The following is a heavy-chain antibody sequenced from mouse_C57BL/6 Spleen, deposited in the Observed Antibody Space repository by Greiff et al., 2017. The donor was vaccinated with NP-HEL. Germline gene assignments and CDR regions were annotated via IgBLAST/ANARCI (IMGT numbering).Heavy chain of an antibody. D-gene: IGHD4-1*01. CDR3: ARHEDTGKNWEGFDY. CDR1: GYTFTEYT. CDR2: FYPGSGSI. V-gene: IGHV1-62-2*01. J-gene: IGHJ2*01. Sequence: LQESGAELVKPGASVKLSCKASGYTFTEYTIHWVKQRSGQGLEWIGWFYPGSGSIKYNEKFKDKATLTADKSSSTVYMELSRLTSEDSAVYFCARHEDTGKNWEGFDYWGQGTTLTVSS.